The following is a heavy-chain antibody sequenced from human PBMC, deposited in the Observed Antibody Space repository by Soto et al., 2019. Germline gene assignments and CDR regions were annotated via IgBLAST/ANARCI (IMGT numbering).Heavy chain of an antibody. V-gene: IGHV3-30*18. CDR1: GFTFSSYG. Sequence: QVQLVESGGGVVQPGRSLRLSCAASGFTFSSYGMHWVRQAPGKGLEWVAVISYDGSNKYYADSVKGRFTISRDNSKNTLYLQMNSLRAEDTAVYYCAKGSKYDFWSGYYRYGMDVWGQGTTVTVSS. D-gene: IGHD3-3*01. CDR2: ISYDGSNK. CDR3: AKGSKYDFWSGYYRYGMDV. J-gene: IGHJ6*02.